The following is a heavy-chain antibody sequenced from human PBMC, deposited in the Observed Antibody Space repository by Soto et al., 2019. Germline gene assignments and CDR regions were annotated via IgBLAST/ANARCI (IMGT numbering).Heavy chain of an antibody. CDR1: GYNFTSYL. CDR2: IYPGDSDT. Sequence: GVSLKISCQGSGYNFTSYLIGWVRQLPGKGLEWMGIIYPGDSDTRYSPSFQGQVTISADKSISTAYLQWSSLKASDTAMYYCARHGVEMATTENDYWGQGTLVTVSS. J-gene: IGHJ4*02. CDR3: ARHGVEMATTENDY. D-gene: IGHD5-12*01. V-gene: IGHV5-51*01.